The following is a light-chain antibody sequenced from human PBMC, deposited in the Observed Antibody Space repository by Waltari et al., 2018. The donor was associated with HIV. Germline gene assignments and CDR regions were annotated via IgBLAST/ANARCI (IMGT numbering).Light chain of an antibody. CDR1: SSNIGTHE. CDR2: NSI. V-gene: IGLV1-40*01. CDR3: QSSDSTLSGSV. Sequence: QSVLTQPPSVSGAPGQRVTLSCTGTSSNIGTHEVHWYQQFPGTAPRLLIYNSINLPSGVPDRFSASKSGTSASLAITGLQADDEAYYYCQSSDSTLSGSVFGGGTKLTVL. J-gene: IGLJ2*01.